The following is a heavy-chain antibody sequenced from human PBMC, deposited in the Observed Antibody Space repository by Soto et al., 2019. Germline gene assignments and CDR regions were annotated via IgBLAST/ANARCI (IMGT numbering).Heavy chain of an antibody. Sequence: SETLSLTCTVSGDSISAYSWSWVRQPPGKGLEWIGNIHYNGNTKYNPSLKSRVTMSVDTSKNQFSLNLSSLTAADTAVYFCARVYSVNYLGYFDYWGQGALVTVSS. CDR1: GDSISAYS. CDR2: IHYNGNT. D-gene: IGHD6-13*01. J-gene: IGHJ4*02. CDR3: ARVYSVNYLGYFDY. V-gene: IGHV4-59*01.